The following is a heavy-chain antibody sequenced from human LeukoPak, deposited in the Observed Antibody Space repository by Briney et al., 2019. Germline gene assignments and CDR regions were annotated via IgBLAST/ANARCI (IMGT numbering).Heavy chain of an antibody. V-gene: IGHV1-2*02. CDR3: ARAGHEYYYSPTPAGAFDI. CDR2: INPNSGGT. Sequence: ASVKVSCKASGGTFSSYAISWVRQAPGQGLEWMGWINPNSGGTNYAQKFQGRVTMTRDTSISTAYMELSRLRSDDTAVYYCARAGHEYYYSPTPAGAFDIWGQGTMVTVSS. D-gene: IGHD3-10*01. CDR1: GGTFSSYA. J-gene: IGHJ3*02.